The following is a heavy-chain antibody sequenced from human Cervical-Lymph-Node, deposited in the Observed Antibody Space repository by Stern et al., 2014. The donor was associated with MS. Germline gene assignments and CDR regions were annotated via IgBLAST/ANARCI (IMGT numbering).Heavy chain of an antibody. Sequence: QLQLQESGPGLVKPSETLSLICTVSGGSISISGYYWGWIRHPPGKGLEWIGSIHYTGTTYYNPSLKGRLPIYVDTSKTQFSLKLSSVTAADTAVYYCARRGSGYILDYWGPGTLVTVSS. D-gene: IGHD6-19*01. V-gene: IGHV4-39*01. CDR2: IHYTGTT. CDR3: ARRGSGYILDY. J-gene: IGHJ4*02. CDR1: GGSISISGYY.